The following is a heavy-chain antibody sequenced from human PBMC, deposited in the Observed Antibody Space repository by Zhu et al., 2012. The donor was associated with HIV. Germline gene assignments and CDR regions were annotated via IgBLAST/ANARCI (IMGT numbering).Heavy chain of an antibody. CDR2: INTSGST. D-gene: IGHD3-10*01. J-gene: IGHJ4*02. CDR3: ARLYGSGSFDN. Sequence: QVQLQESGPGLVKPSETLSLTCTVSGGSISSYYWSWIRQPAGKGLEWIGRINTSGSTNYNPSLKSRVTVSVDSSENQFSLKLNPVTAADTAVYYCARLYGSGSFDNWGQGRRGHRLL. CDR1: GGSISSYY. V-gene: IGHV4-4*07.